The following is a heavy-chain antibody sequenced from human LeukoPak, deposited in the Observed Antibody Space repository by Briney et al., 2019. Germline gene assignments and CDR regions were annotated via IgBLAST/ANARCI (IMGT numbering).Heavy chain of an antibody. Sequence: DPSETLSLTCTVSGGSISNSNYYWGWIRQAPGKGLEWIGYMYYTGSSKYSPSLKSRVTISLDTSKNQLSLNLISVTAADTAVYYCARSGGAGGGVWGQGTLVTVSS. V-gene: IGHV4-61*05. J-gene: IGHJ4*02. CDR3: ARSGGAGGGV. D-gene: IGHD3-10*01. CDR1: GGSISNSNYY. CDR2: MYYTGSS.